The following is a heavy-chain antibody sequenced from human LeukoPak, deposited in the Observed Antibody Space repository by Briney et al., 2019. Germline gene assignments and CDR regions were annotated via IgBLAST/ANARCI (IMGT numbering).Heavy chain of an antibody. CDR2: ISAYNGNT. D-gene: IGHD2-15*01. CDR1: GYTFTSYG. V-gene: IGHV1-18*01. CDR3: ARSRPIYCSGGSCYPDY. Sequence: ASVKVSCKASGYTFTSYGISWVRQAPGQGLEWMGWISAYNGNTNYAQKLQGRVTMTTDTSTSTAYMELSSLRSEDTAVYYCARSRPIYCSGGSCYPDYWGQGTLVTVSS. J-gene: IGHJ4*02.